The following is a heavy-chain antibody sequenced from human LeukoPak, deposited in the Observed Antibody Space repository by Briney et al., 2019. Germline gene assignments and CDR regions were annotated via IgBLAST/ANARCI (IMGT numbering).Heavy chain of an antibody. CDR1: GFTFNSYA. D-gene: IGHD3-3*01. CDR2: ISGSGGST. CDR3: ATRAAYDFWSGYSPPNFDY. J-gene: IGHJ4*02. V-gene: IGHV3-23*01. Sequence: GGSLRLSCAASGFTFNSYAMSWVRQAPGKGLEWVSSISGSGGSTYYADSVKGRFSISRDKSKNTLYLQMNSLRAEDTAVYYCATRAAYDFWSGYSPPNFDYWGQGTLVTVSS.